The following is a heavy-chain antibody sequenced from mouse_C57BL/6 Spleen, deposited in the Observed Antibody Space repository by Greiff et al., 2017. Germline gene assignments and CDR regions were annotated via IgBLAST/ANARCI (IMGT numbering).Heavy chain of an antibody. CDR2: ISSGGSYT. J-gene: IGHJ2*01. CDR1: GFTFSSYG. CDR3: ARDYYGRKGNVDY. D-gene: IGHD1-1*01. Sequence: VQLKESGGDLVKPGGSLKLSCAASGFTFSSYGMSWVRQTPDKRLEWVATISSGGSYTYYPDSVKGRFTISRDNAKNTLYLQMSSLKSEDTAMYYCARDYYGRKGNVDYWGQGTTLTVSS. V-gene: IGHV5-6*01.